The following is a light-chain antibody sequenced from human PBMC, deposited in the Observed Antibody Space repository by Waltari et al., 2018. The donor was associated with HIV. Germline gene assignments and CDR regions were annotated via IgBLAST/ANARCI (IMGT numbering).Light chain of an antibody. CDR3: CSYAGSSTLV. J-gene: IGLJ2*01. V-gene: IGLV2-23*02. Sequence: QSALTQPASVSGSPGQSITIPCTGTSSAVGGYNYVSWYQQHPGKPPKLMIYDVSKRPSGVSNRFSGSKSGNTASLTISGLQAEDEADYYCCSYAGSSTLVFGGGTKLTVL. CDR1: SSAVGGYNY. CDR2: DVS.